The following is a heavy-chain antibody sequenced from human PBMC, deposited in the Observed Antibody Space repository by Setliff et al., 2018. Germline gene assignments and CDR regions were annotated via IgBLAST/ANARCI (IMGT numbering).Heavy chain of an antibody. J-gene: IGHJ4*02. Sequence: GGSLRLSCAASGLTLINNGFHWVRQAPGKGLEWVAIIWHDGTNKYYADSVKGRFDISRDNAKNSLYLQMNSLRAEDTAVYYCARVRSNGWEEPDYWGQGTLVTVSS. CDR2: IWHDGTNK. CDR1: GLTLINNG. CDR3: ARVRSNGWEEPDY. V-gene: IGHV3-33*01. D-gene: IGHD6-19*01.